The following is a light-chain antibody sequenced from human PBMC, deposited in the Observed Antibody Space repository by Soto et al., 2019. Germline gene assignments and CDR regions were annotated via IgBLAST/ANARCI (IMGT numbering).Light chain of an antibody. V-gene: IGLV2-14*01. Sequence: QSALTQPASVSGSPGQSITISCTGTSSDVGGYNYVSWYQQYPGKAPKLMIYEVSNRPSGVSNRFSGFKSGNTASLTISGLQTEDEADYYCSSYTRSATWVFGGGTKVTVL. J-gene: IGLJ3*02. CDR1: SSDVGGYNY. CDR3: SSYTRSATWV. CDR2: EVS.